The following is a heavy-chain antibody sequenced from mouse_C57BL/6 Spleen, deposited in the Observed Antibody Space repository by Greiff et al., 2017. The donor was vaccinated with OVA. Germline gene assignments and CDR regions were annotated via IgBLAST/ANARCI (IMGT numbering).Heavy chain of an antibody. J-gene: IGHJ4*01. CDR3: ARRDQEAMDY. CDR2: ISSGGSYT. Sequence: EVKLMESGGDLVKPGGSLTLSCAASGFTFSSYGLSWVRQTPDKRLEWVATISSGGSYTYYPDSVKGRFTISRDNAKNTLYLQMSSLKSEDTAMYYCARRDQEAMDYWGQGTSVTVSS. D-gene: IGHD3-2*02. CDR1: GFTFSSYG. V-gene: IGHV5-6*02.